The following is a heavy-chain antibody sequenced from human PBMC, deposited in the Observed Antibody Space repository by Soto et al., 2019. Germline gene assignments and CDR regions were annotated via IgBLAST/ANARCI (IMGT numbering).Heavy chain of an antibody. CDR3: AREGVQHGSGPYYYYGMDV. J-gene: IGHJ6*02. V-gene: IGHV3-21*01. CDR1: GFTFSSYS. CDR2: ISSSSSYI. D-gene: IGHD3-10*01. Sequence: EVQLVESGGGLVKPGGSLRLSCAASGFTFSSYSMNWVRQAPGKGLGWVSSISSSSSYIYYADSVKGRFTISRDNAKNSLYLQMNSLRAEDTAVYYCAREGVQHGSGPYYYYGMDVWGQGTTVTVSS.